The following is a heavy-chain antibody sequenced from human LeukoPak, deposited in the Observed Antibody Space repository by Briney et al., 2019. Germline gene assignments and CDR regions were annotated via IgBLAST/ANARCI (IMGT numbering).Heavy chain of an antibody. CDR3: ARAVTYFYGSVTYDWFDP. Sequence: GGSLRLSCAASGFTFRAYWMSWVRQTPGKGLVWVSRIKSDGSTIYADSVKGRFTISRDNARNTLYLQMNSLRVEDTAMYYCARAVTYFYGSVTYDWFDPWGQGTLVTVSS. CDR1: GFTFRAYW. CDR2: IKSDGST. D-gene: IGHD3-10*01. V-gene: IGHV3-74*01. J-gene: IGHJ5*02.